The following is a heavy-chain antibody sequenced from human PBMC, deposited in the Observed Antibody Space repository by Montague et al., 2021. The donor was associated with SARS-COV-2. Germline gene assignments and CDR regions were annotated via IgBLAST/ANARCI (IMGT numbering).Heavy chain of an antibody. J-gene: IGHJ6*02. Sequence: SVKVSCKASGYTFTGHYIHWVRQAPGQGLEWMGWINPNSGDTNYAQTFQGRVTMTRDTSIKTAYMELSGLRFDDTAVYYCGRCDFYYYNGMDVWGQGTTVTVSS. V-gene: IGHV1-2*02. CDR2: INPNSGDT. CDR1: GYTFTGHY. CDR3: GRCDFYYYNGMDV.